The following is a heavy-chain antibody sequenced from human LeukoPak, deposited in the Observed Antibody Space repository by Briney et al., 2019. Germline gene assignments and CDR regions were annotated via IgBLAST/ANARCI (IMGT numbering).Heavy chain of an antibody. CDR3: AAGRATAWDY. V-gene: IGHV1-69*05. D-gene: IGHD5-24*01. CDR2: IIPIFGTA. J-gene: IGHJ4*02. Sequence: GASVKVSCKASGGTFSSYAISWVRQAPGQGLEWMGGIIPIFGTANYAQKFQERVTITRDMSTSTAYMELSSLRSEDTAVYYCAAGRATAWDYWGQGTLVTVSS. CDR1: GGTFSSYA.